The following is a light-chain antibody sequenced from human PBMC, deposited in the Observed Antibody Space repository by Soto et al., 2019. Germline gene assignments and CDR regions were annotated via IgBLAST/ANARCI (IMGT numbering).Light chain of an antibody. CDR2: DVS. CDR3: SSYTTSSTLDVL. V-gene: IGLV2-14*03. CDR1: SSDIGGYNY. J-gene: IGLJ2*01. Sequence: QSALTQPASVSGSPGQSITISCTGTSSDIGGYNYVSWYQHHPGKAPKLLIHDVSNRPSGVSNRFSGSKSGNTASLTISGLQAEDEADYYCSSYTTSSTLDVLFGGGTKLTVL.